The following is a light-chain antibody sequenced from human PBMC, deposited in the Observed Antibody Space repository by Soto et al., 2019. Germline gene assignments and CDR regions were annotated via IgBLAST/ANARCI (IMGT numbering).Light chain of an antibody. Sequence: QSALTQPASVSGSPGQSITISCTGTSSDIGRYNYVSWYQQHPGKAPKVIISEVTNRPSGVPNRFSGSKSGNTASLTISGLRAEDEADYYCCSYVGRNTYVFGTGTKVTVL. CDR2: EVT. CDR1: SSDIGRYNY. CDR3: CSYVGRNTYV. J-gene: IGLJ1*01. V-gene: IGLV2-14*01.